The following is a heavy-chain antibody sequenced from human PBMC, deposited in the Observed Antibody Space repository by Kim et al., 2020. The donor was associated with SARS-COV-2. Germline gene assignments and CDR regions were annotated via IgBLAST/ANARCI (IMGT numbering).Heavy chain of an antibody. CDR2: IYYSGST. CDR3: ARAHPGVRGVIGNWFDP. J-gene: IGHJ5*02. CDR1: GGSISSSSYY. Sequence: SETLSLTCTVSGGSISSSSYYWGWIRQPPGKGLEWIGSIYYSGSTYYNPSLKSRVTISVDTSKNQFSLKLSSVTAADTAVYYCARAHPGVRGVIGNWFDPWGQGTLVTVSS. D-gene: IGHD3-10*01. V-gene: IGHV4-39*07.